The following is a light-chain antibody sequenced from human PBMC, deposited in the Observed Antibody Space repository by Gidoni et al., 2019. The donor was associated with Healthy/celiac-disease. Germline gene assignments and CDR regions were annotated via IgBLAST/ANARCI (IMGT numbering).Light chain of an antibody. J-gene: IGLJ3*02. CDR3: VLYMGSGTPPWV. V-gene: IGLV8-61*01. CDR1: SGSVSTSYY. Sequence: QTVVTQEPSFSVSPGGTVTLTCGLSSGSVSTSYYPSWYQQTPGQAPRTLIYSTNTRSSGVPDRFSGSILGNKAALTITGAQADDESDYYCVLYMGSGTPPWVFGGGTKLTVL. CDR2: STN.